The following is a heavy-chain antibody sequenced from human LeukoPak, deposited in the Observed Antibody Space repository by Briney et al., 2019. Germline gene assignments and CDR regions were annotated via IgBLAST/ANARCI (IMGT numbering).Heavy chain of an antibody. V-gene: IGHV4-34*01. Sequence: SETLSLTCAVYGGSFSGYYWSWIRQPPGKGLEWIGEINHSGSTNYNPSLKSRVTISVDTSKNQFSLKLSSVTAADTAVYYCARRKVGATFYYYYYMDVWGKGTTVTVSS. J-gene: IGHJ6*03. CDR2: INHSGST. D-gene: IGHD1-26*01. CDR3: ARRKVGATFYYYYYMDV. CDR1: GGSFSGYY.